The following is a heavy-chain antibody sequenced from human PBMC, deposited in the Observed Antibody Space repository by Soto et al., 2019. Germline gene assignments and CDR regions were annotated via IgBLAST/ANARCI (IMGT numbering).Heavy chain of an antibody. J-gene: IGHJ6*02. D-gene: IGHD6-19*01. CDR1: GYNFTNYW. V-gene: IGHV5-10-1*01. CDR3: ARRVGSGYYYGMDV. CDR2: IDPSDSYT. Sequence: XESLQISCQGSGYNFTNYWPGWVLHMPGKGLEWVGRIDPSDSYTNYSPSFQGHVTISTDKSISTAYLQWNSLKASDTAIYFCARRVGSGYYYGMDVWGQGTTVTVSS.